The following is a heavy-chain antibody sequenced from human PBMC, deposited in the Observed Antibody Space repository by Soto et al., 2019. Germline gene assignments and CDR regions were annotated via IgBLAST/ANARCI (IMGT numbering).Heavy chain of an antibody. CDR1: GFTVCIYA. D-gene: IGHD3-22*01. CDR2: ISVSGGST. J-gene: IGHJ4*02. V-gene: IGHV3-23*01. CDR3: AKDPYYYDSSGYRLFDY. Sequence: GGSMGLGSAASGFTVCIYAMSWGGQAQGKGLEWVSAISVSGGSTYYADSVKGRFTISRDKSKNTLYLQMNSLRAEDRAVYYCAKDPYYYDSSGYRLFDYWVQGTLVTVS.